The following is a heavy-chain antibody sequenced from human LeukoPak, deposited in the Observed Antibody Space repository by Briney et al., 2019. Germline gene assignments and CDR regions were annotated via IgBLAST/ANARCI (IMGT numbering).Heavy chain of an antibody. CDR3: AKGSSLRFGELGS. Sequence: LTGGSLRLSCAASGFAFDDYAMHWVRQAPGKGLEWVSGISWNSGSIGYADSVKGRFTISRDNAKNSLYLQMNSLRAEDTALYYCAKGSSLRFGELGSWGQGILVTVSS. V-gene: IGHV3-9*01. J-gene: IGHJ5*02. CDR2: ISWNSGSI. CDR1: GFAFDDYA. D-gene: IGHD3-10*01.